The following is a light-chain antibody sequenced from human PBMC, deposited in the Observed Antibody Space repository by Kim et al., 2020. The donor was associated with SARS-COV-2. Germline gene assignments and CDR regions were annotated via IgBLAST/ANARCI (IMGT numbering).Light chain of an antibody. CDR1: KLGNKY. CDR2: QDT. CDR3: QAWDSSTVV. V-gene: IGLV3-1*01. Sequence: SYELTQAPSVSVSPGQTASITCSGDKLGNKYACWYQQKPGQSPVLVIYQDTKRPSGIPERFPGSNSGNTATLTISGTQAMDEGDYYCQAWDSSTVVFGGGTQLTVL. J-gene: IGLJ2*01.